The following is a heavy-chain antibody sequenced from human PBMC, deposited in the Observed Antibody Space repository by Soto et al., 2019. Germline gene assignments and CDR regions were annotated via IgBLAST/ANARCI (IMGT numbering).Heavy chain of an antibody. CDR2: IYYSGST. CDR3: ASQAGFYYYYGMDV. J-gene: IGHJ6*02. Sequence: PSETLSLTCTGSGGSISSSSYYGGWIRQPPGKGLEWIGSIYYSGSTYYNPSLKSRVTISVDTSKNQFSLKLSSVTAADTAVYYCASQAGFYYYYGMDVWGQGTTVT. V-gene: IGHV4-39*01. CDR1: GGSISSSSYY. D-gene: IGHD6-19*01.